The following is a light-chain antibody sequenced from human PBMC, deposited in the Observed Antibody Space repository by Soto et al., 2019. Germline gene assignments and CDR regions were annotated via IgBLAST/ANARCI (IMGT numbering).Light chain of an antibody. J-gene: IGKJ1*01. CDR1: QSLSSGY. Sequence: EIVLTQSPCTLSLSQGERATLSCRASQSLSSGYLAWYQQKPGQAPRILIYAASSRATGIPDRFSGSESGTDFTLTISTLEPEDFAVYYCHQYDTSPRTFGQGTKVDIK. V-gene: IGKV3-20*01. CDR2: AAS. CDR3: HQYDTSPRT.